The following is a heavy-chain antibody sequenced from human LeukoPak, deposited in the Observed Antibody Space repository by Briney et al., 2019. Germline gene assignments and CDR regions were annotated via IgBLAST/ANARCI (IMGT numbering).Heavy chain of an antibody. V-gene: IGHV1-2*02. J-gene: IGHJ5*02. D-gene: IGHD3-22*01. CDR2: INPNSGGT. CDR1: GYTFTGYY. CDR3: ARDGVAYYYDSSGYYHWFDP. Sequence: ASVKVSCKASGYTFTGYYMHWVRQAPGQGLEWMGWINPNSGGTNYAQKFQGRVTMTRDTSISTAYMELSRLRSDDTAVYYCARDGVAYYYDSSGYYHWFDPWGQGTLVTVSS.